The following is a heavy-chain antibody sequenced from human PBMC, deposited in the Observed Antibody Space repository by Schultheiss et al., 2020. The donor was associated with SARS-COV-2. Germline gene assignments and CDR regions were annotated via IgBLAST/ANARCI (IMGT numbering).Heavy chain of an antibody. Sequence: GGSLRLSCAASGFTFDDYAMHWVRQAPGKGLEWVSGISWNSGSIGYADSVKGRFTLSRDNAKNSLYLQMNSLRAEDTAVYFCATDRVGPTTDFDHWGQGTLVTVSS. J-gene: IGHJ4*02. CDR3: ATDRVGPTTDFDH. D-gene: IGHD1-26*01. CDR2: ISWNSGSI. CDR1: GFTFDDYA. V-gene: IGHV3-9*01.